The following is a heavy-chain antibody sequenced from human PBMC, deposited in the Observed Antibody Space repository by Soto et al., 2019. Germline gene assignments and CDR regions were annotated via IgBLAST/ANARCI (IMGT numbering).Heavy chain of an antibody. Sequence: QITLRESGPALVRPEQTLTLTCTVSGFSLTSHHMGVAWIRQPPGKAMEWLALIYWDDDERFNPSLKDRLAISKDTSKNQVVLTMTNMGPLDTATSFCAHAGDYDLLSFDHWGPGTLVTVSS. J-gene: IGHJ4*02. D-gene: IGHD4-17*01. CDR1: GFSLTSHHMG. V-gene: IGHV2-5*02. CDR3: AHAGDYDLLSFDH. CDR2: IYWDDDE.